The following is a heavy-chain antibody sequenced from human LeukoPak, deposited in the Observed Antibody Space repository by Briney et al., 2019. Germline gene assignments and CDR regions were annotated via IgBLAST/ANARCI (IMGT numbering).Heavy chain of an antibody. Sequence: HPGRSLRLSCAASGFTFDDYAMHWVRQAPGKGLEWVSGISWNSGSIGYADSVKGRFTISRDNAKNSLYLQMNSLRAEDTALYYCAKDIKQWLVFRFDPWGQGTLVTVSS. D-gene: IGHD6-19*01. CDR3: AKDIKQWLVFRFDP. CDR2: ISWNSGSI. CDR1: GFTFDDYA. J-gene: IGHJ5*02. V-gene: IGHV3-9*01.